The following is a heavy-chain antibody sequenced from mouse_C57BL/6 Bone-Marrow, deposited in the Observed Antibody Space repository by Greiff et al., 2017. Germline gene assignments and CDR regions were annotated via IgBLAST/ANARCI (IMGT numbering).Heavy chain of an antibody. D-gene: IGHD3-2*02. J-gene: IGHJ3*01. CDR3: ARGGSSGPFAY. V-gene: IGHV1-82*01. Sequence: QVQLQQSGPELVKPGASVKISCQASGYAFSSSWKNWVKQRPGKGIEWIGRIYPGDGDTNYNGKFKGKATLTANKSSSTAYMQLSSLTSEDSAVYFCARGGSSGPFAYWGQGTLVTVSA. CDR2: IYPGDGDT. CDR1: GYAFSSSW.